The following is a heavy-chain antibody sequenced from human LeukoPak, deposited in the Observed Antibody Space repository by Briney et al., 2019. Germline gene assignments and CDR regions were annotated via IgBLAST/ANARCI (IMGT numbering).Heavy chain of an antibody. V-gene: IGHV3-23*01. CDR1: GFNFSIYP. Sequence: PGGSLRLSCTTSGFNFSIYPMTWVRQAPGKGLEWVSAISGSGGSTYYADSVKGRFTISRDNSKNTLYLQMNSLGVEDTAVYYCAKGTFDWSFPLYFDSWGQGTLVTVSS. J-gene: IGHJ4*02. D-gene: IGHD3-9*01. CDR2: ISGSGGST. CDR3: AKGTFDWSFPLYFDS.